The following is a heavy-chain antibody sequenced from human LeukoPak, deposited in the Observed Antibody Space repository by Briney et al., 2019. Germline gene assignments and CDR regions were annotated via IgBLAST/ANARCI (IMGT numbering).Heavy chain of an antibody. J-gene: IGHJ5*02. Sequence: SETLSLTCTVSGGSISSGSYYWSWIRQPAGKGLEWIGRIYTSGSTNHNPSLKSRVTISVDTSKNQFSLKLSSVTAADTAVYYCARDTTAAEYWFDHWGQGTLVTVSS. CDR1: GGSISSGSYY. CDR3: ARDTTAAEYWFDH. D-gene: IGHD2-2*01. CDR2: IYTSGST. V-gene: IGHV4-61*02.